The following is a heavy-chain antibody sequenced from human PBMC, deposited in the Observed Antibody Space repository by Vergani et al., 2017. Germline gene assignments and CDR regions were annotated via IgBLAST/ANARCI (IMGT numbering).Heavy chain of an antibody. V-gene: IGHV3-30*02. CDR3: AKGLRVSSGNSDY. J-gene: IGHJ4*02. Sequence: QVQLVESGGGVVQPGGSPRLSCAASGFTFSSYGMHWVRQAPGKGLEWVAFIRYDGSNKYYAESVKGRFTISRDNSKNTLYLQMNSLRAEDTAVYYCAKGLRVSSGNSDYWGQGTLVTVSS. D-gene: IGHD3-22*01. CDR1: GFTFSSYG. CDR2: IRYDGSNK.